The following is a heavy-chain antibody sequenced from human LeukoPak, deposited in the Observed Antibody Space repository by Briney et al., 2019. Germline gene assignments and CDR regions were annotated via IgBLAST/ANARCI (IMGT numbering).Heavy chain of an antibody. CDR1: GFSFISYG. CDR3: AKRPSDYGDYVTYFDY. Sequence: GGSLRLSCAASGFSFISYGMHWVRQAPGKGREWVGVISDDGRNKKYADSVKGRFTISRDNSKDTLYLQMNSLRDEDTAVYYFAKRPSDYGDYVTYFDYWGQGTLVTVSS. CDR2: ISDDGRNK. J-gene: IGHJ4*02. D-gene: IGHD4-17*01. V-gene: IGHV3-30*18.